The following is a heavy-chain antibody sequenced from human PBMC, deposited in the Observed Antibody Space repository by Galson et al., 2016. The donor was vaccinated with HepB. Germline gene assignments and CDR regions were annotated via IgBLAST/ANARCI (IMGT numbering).Heavy chain of an antibody. J-gene: IGHJ4*02. CDR1: GFTFSTYA. CDR3: AKEVRWLQGLLDY. V-gene: IGHV3-23*01. D-gene: IGHD5-24*01. Sequence: SLRLSCAASGFTFSTYAMDWVRQAPGKGLEWVSGIGPSGDRNYYADAVKGRFTISRDNSKNTLYLQMNSLRVEDTAVYYRAKEVRWLQGLLDYGGQGTLVTVSA. CDR2: IGPSGDRN.